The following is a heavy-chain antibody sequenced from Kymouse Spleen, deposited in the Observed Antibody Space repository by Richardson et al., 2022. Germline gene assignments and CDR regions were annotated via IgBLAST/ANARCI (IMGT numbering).Heavy chain of an antibody. Sequence: QVQLQQWGAGLLKPSETLSLTCAVYGGSFSGYYWSWIRQPPGKGLEWIGEINHSGSTNYNPSLKSRVTISVDTSKNQFSLKLSSVTAADTAVYYCARWEGYYYYGMDVWGQGTTVTVSS. V-gene: IGHV4-34*01. J-gene: IGHJ6*02. CDR3: ARWEGYYYYGMDV. CDR2: INHSGST. D-gene: IGHD1-26*01. CDR1: GGSFSGYY.